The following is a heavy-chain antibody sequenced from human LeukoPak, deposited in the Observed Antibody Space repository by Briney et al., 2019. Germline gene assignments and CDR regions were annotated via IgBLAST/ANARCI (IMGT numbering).Heavy chain of an antibody. CDR3: ARDEFTTDSNYFDY. J-gene: IGHJ4*02. CDR2: VHYSGGS. Sequence: SETLSLTCTVSGGSISSSTYYWGWIRQSPGKGLEWIGSVHYSGGSYYNPSLKSRVTISLNTSKNQFSLKLSSVTAADTAVYYCARDEFTTDSNYFDYWGQGTLVTVSS. V-gene: IGHV4-39*07. CDR1: GGSISSSTYY. D-gene: IGHD3-22*01.